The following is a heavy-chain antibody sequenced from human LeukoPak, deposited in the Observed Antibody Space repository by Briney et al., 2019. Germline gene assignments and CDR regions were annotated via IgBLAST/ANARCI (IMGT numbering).Heavy chain of an antibody. D-gene: IGHD3-22*01. V-gene: IGHV3-30*04. CDR1: GFTFRTHA. Sequence: PGGSLRLSCAASGFTFRTHAMHWVRQAPGKGLEWVAGISYDGGDKYYADFVKGRFTISRDNSKNSLYLQMNSLRTEDTALYYCGKDIRSDYYDTSGFPAVDYWGQGTLVTVSS. J-gene: IGHJ4*02. CDR3: GKDIRSDYYDTSGFPAVDY. CDR2: ISYDGGDK.